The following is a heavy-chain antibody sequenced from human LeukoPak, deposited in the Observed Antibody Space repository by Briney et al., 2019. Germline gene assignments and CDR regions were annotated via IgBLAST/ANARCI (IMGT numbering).Heavy chain of an antibody. CDR2: TRYDGSNK. CDR1: GFTFSNYG. CDR3: AKDIVVVPAAIPPDY. V-gene: IGHV3-30*02. D-gene: IGHD2-2*01. Sequence: GGSLRLSCAASGFTFSNYGMHWVRQAPGKGLEWVAFTRYDGSNKYYADSVKGRFTISRDNSKNTLYLQMNSLRAEDTAVYYCAKDIVVVPAAIPPDYWGQGTLVTVSS. J-gene: IGHJ4*02.